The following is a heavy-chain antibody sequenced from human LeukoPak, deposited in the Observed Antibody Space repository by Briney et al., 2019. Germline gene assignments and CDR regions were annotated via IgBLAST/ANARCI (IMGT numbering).Heavy chain of an antibody. CDR2: ISGSGGNT. V-gene: IGHV3-23*01. CDR3: AKVAQINYYDSSGPWWYFDL. J-gene: IGHJ2*01. CDR1: GFTFNNYA. Sequence: PGGSLRLSCAASGFTFNNYAMNWVRQAPGKGLEWVSSISGSGGNTYYADSVKGRFTISRDNSKNTLYLQMNSLRAEDTAVYYCAKVAQINYYDSSGPWWYFDLWGRGTLVTVSS. D-gene: IGHD3-22*01.